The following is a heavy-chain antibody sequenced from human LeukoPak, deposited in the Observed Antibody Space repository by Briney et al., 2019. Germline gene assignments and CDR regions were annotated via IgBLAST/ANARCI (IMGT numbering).Heavy chain of an antibody. D-gene: IGHD3-22*01. V-gene: IGHV1-2*02. CDR2: INPNSGGT. Sequence: ASVKVSCKASGYTFTGYYMHWVRQAPGQGLEWMGWINPNSGGTNYAQKFQGRVTMTRDTSISTAYMELSRLRSDDTAVYYCARLRGPYYYDSSGIQPMYAFDIWGQGTMVTVSS. CDR1: GYTFTGYY. CDR3: ARLRGPYYYDSSGIQPMYAFDI. J-gene: IGHJ3*02.